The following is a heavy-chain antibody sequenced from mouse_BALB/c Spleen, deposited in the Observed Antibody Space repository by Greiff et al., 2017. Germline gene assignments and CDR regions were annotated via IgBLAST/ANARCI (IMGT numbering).Heavy chain of an antibody. Sequence: VQLQQSGAELVKPGASVKLSCTASGFNIKDTYMHWVKQRPEQGLEWIGRIDPATGNTKYDPKFQGKATITADTSSNTAYLQLSSLTSEDTAVYYCARGYRYDGDYYAMDYWGQGTSVTVSS. CDR2: IDPATGNT. CDR3: ARGYRYDGDYYAMDY. V-gene: IGHV14-3*02. CDR1: GFNIKDTY. J-gene: IGHJ4*01. D-gene: IGHD2-14*01.